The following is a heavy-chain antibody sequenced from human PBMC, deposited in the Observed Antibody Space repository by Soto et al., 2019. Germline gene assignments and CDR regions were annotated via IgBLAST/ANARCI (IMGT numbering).Heavy chain of an antibody. CDR1: GFTFSTYS. J-gene: IGHJ4*02. CDR2: IWYDGNHE. Sequence: QVQLVESGGGVVQPGRSLRLSCAASGFTFSTYSMHWVRQAPGQGLEWVAVIWYDGNHEYYADSVKGRFTISRDNSKNTLYLQLNSLRVEDTAVYYCARDLRSGGAITGPSYWGQGTLVTVSS. D-gene: IGHD1-26*01. CDR3: ARDLRSGGAITGPSY. V-gene: IGHV3-33*01.